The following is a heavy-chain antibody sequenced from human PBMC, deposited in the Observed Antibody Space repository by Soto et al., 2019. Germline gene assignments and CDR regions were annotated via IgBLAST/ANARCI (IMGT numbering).Heavy chain of an antibody. D-gene: IGHD2-21*02. CDR3: AKGGDCAVDCYYPDY. J-gene: IGHJ4*02. Sequence: EVQLLESGGGLVQPGGSPRLSCAASGFIFNNHAMSWVRQAPGKGLEWVSAVSAGGGSTYYADSVKGRFTISRDNSKNTLYLQMNSLRADDTAVYYCAKGGDCAVDCYYPDYWGQGTLVVVSS. V-gene: IGHV3-23*01. CDR2: VSAGGGST. CDR1: GFIFNNHA.